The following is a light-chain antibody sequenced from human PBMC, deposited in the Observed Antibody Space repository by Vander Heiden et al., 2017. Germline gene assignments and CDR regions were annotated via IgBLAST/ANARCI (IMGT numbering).Light chain of an antibody. CDR1: NLAVVTYNY. Sequence: SPLTLPPSFSLSPSHSLTLSFPLPNLAVVTYNYVSWYQQHPGKAPKLMIYDVDNRPSGVSNRFSGSKSGNTASLTISGLQAEDEADYYCSSYTGSSTLYVFGTGTKVTVL. J-gene: IGLJ1*01. V-gene: IGLV2-14*01. CDR3: SSYTGSSTLYV. CDR2: DVD.